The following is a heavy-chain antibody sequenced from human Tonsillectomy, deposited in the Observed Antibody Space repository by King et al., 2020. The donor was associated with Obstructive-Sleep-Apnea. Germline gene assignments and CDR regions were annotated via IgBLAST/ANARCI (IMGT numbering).Heavy chain of an antibody. Sequence: QLQESGPGLVKPSETLSLTCTVSGGSISSYYWSWIRQPQGKGLEWIGYFYYSGSTNYNPSLKSRVTISVDTSKNQFSLKLSCVTAADTAVYYCARGPFGQWLVLDYWGQGTLVTVSS. CDR2: FYYSGST. CDR1: GGSISSYY. CDR3: ARGPFGQWLVLDY. D-gene: IGHD6-19*01. V-gene: IGHV4-59*01. J-gene: IGHJ4*02.